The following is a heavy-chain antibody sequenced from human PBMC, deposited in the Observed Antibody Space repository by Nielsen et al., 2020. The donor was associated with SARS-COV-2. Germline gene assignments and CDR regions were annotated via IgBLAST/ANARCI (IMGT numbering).Heavy chain of an antibody. Sequence: VRQMPGKGLEWVANIKQDGSEKYYVDSVKGRFTISRDNAKNSLYLQMNSLRAEDTAVYYCARIAARGFDYWGQGTLVTVSS. CDR2: IKQDGSEK. CDR3: ARIAARGFDY. J-gene: IGHJ4*02. V-gene: IGHV3-7*05. D-gene: IGHD6-6*01.